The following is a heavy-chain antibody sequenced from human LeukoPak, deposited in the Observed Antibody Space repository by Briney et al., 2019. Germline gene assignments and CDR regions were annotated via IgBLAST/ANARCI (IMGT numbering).Heavy chain of an antibody. CDR3: VKDVGGSYAFDY. J-gene: IGHJ4*02. Sequence: GGSLRLSCSASGFTFSRYAMHWVRQAPGKGLEYVSGINDNGGRTHYGDSVKGRFSISRDNSKNTLHLQMSTLRAVDTALYYCVKDVGGSYAFDYWGQGILVTVAS. V-gene: IGHV3-64D*09. CDR2: INDNGGRT. CDR1: GFTFSRYA. D-gene: IGHD1-26*01.